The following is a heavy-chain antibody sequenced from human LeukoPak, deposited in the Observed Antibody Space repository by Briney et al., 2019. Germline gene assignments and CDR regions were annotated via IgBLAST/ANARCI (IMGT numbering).Heavy chain of an antibody. CDR2: ISSDGTTT. CDR3: ARGDGQTTRIFDY. CDR1: GFTFTSYY. V-gene: IGHV3-74*01. J-gene: IGHJ4*02. Sequence: PGGSLRLSCAASGFTFTSYYMHWVRQAPGKGLVWVSRISSDGTTTTYADSVKGRFTISRDNAKNTLYLQMNSLRAEDTALYYCARGDGQTTRIFDYWGQGTLVTASS. D-gene: IGHD1-14*01.